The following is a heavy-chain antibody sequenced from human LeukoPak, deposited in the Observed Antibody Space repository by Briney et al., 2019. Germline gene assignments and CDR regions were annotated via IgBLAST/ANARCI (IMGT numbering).Heavy chain of an antibody. CDR2: ISAYNGNT. Sequence: GASVKVSCKASGYTFTSYGISWVRQAPGQGLEWMGWISAYNGNTNYAQKLQGRVTMTTDTSTSTADMELRSLRSDDTAVYYCTRTLGVTVTPFDPWGEGALVTVSS. V-gene: IGHV1-18*01. CDR1: GYTFTSYG. D-gene: IGHD4-17*01. CDR3: TRTLGVTVTPFDP. J-gene: IGHJ5*02.